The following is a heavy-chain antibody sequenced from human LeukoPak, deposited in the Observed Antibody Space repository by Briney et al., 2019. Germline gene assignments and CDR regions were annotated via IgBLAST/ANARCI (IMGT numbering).Heavy chain of an antibody. CDR2: INSDGSST. D-gene: IGHD2-21*02. Sequence: PGGSLRLSCAASGFTFSSYWMHWVRQAPGKGLVWVSRINSDGSSTSYADSVKGRFTISRDNAKNVLYLQMNSLRADDTAVYYCAKTLWGLTLLSSDHWGQGTLVTVSS. CDR3: AKTLWGLTLLSSDH. J-gene: IGHJ4*02. V-gene: IGHV3-74*01. CDR1: GFTFSSYW.